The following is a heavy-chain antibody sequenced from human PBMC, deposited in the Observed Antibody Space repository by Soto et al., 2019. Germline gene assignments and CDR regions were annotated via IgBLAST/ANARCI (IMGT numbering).Heavy chain of an antibody. CDR3: ARDRDGFDSNGYYLDY. J-gene: IGHJ4*02. Sequence: QVQLVQSGAEVKKPGSSVKVSCKGSGGTFSRYSISWVRQAPGQGLEWMGRIIPMLGTAKYAQKFQGRVTITAARSTSTAYMEVSSLRSEDTAVFYCARDRDGFDSNGYYLDYWGQGTLLTVTS. D-gene: IGHD3-22*01. CDR2: IIPMLGTA. CDR1: GGTFSRYS. V-gene: IGHV1-69*08.